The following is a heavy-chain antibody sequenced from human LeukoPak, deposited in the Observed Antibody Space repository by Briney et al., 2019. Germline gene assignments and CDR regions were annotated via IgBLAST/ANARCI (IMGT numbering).Heavy chain of an antibody. CDR3: ARDSSGLEDAFDI. Sequence: ASVTVSCKASGYTFTGYYMHWVRQAPGQGLEWMGWINPNSGGTNYAQKFQGRVTMTRDTSISTAYMELSRLRSDDAAVYYCARDSSGLEDAFDIWGQGTMVTVSS. J-gene: IGHJ3*02. CDR2: INPNSGGT. D-gene: IGHD6-19*01. V-gene: IGHV1-2*02. CDR1: GYTFTGYY.